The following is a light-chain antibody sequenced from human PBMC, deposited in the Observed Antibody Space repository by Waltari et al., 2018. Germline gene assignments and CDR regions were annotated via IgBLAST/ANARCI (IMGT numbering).Light chain of an antibody. Sequence: DIAMSQSSLSLPDTLGEPASFSCRSSQSLLYSNGYNYLEWYLQKPGQSPQLLIYLGSSRASGVPDRFNGSGSGTDFTLRISRLEAEDVGVYYCMQSLQTPPYTFGQGTKLEIK. CDR3: MQSLQTPPYT. V-gene: IGKV2-28*01. J-gene: IGKJ2*01. CDR1: QSLLYSNGYNY. CDR2: LGS.